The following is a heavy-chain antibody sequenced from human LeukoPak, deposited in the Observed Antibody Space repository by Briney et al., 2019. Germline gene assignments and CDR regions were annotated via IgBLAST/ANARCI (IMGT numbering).Heavy chain of an antibody. CDR1: GYTFTGYH. CDR2: INPNSGGT. J-gene: IGHJ2*01. D-gene: IGHD2/OR15-2a*01. Sequence: ASVKVSCKASGYTFTGYHIHWLRQAPGQGLEWMGWINPNSGGTNYAPKFQGRVTLTRDTSISTAYMELTRLTSDDRAVYYCARDTLGVASWYFDFWGRGTLVTVSS. CDR3: ARDTLGVASWYFDF. V-gene: IGHV1-2*02.